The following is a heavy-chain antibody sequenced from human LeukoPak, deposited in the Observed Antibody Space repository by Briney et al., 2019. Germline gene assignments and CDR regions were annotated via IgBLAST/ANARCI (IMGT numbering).Heavy chain of an antibody. CDR1: GYTFISYG. V-gene: IGHV1-18*01. CDR3: ARLAVAGTFGFDP. J-gene: IGHJ5*02. Sequence: ASVKVSCKASGYTFISYGISWVRQAPGQGLEWMGWISAYNGNTNYAHKLQGRVAMTTDTSTSTAYMELRSLRSDDTAVYYCARLAVAGTFGFDPWGQGTLVTVSS. CDR2: ISAYNGNT. D-gene: IGHD6-19*01.